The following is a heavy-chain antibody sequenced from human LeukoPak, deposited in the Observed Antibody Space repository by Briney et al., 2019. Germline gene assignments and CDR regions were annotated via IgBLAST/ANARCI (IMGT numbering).Heavy chain of an antibody. D-gene: IGHD3-10*01. CDR3: ARGIRITMVRGVIHWFDP. Sequence: ASVKVSCKASGYTFTSYYMHWVRQAPGQGLEWMGIINPSGGSTSYAQKFQGRVTMTRDTSISTAYMELSRLRSDDTAVYYCARGIRITMVRGVIHWFDPWGQGTLVTVSS. J-gene: IGHJ5*02. CDR2: INPSGGST. CDR1: GYTFTSYY. V-gene: IGHV1-46*01.